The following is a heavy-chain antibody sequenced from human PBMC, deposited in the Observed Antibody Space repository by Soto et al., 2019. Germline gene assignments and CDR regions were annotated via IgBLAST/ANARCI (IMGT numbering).Heavy chain of an antibody. V-gene: IGHV3-74*01. CDR3: ARDSDDSSGYYLLGVYYFDY. J-gene: IGHJ4*02. CDR1: GFTFDYYW. D-gene: IGHD3-22*01. CDR2: VHSDGTTT. Sequence: VGSLRLSCAASGFTFDYYWMHWVRQAPGKGLVWVSRVHSDGTTTTYADSVKGRFTISRDNARNTVSLQMSSLRAEDTAVYYCARDSDDSSGYYLLGVYYFDYWGQGTLVTVSS.